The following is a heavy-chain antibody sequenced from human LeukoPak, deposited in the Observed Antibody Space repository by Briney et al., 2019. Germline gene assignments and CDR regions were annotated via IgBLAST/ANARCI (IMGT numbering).Heavy chain of an antibody. CDR3: ARARLDVVATNYFDY. J-gene: IGHJ4*02. CDR1: GGTFSSYA. CDR2: IIPIFGTA. Sequence: ASVKVSCKASGGTFSSYAISWVRQAPGQGLEWMGGIIPIFGTANYAQKFQGRVTITTDESTSTAYMELSSLRSEDTAVYYCARARLDVVATNYFDYWGQGTLVTVSS. V-gene: IGHV1-69*05. D-gene: IGHD5-12*01.